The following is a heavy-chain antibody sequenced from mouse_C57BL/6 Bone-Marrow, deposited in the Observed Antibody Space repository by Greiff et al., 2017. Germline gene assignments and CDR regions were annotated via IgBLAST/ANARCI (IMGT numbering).Heavy chain of an antibody. CDR3: ATFYGSSYEGAMDY. V-gene: IGHV2-2*01. D-gene: IGHD1-1*01. CDR2: IWSGGST. Sequence: VMLVESGPGLVQPSQSLSITCTVSGFSLTSYGVHWVRQSPGKGLEWLGVIWSGGSTDYNAAFISRLSISKDNSKSQVFFKMNSLQADDTAIYYCATFYGSSYEGAMDYWGQGTSVTVSS. CDR1: GFSLTSYG. J-gene: IGHJ4*01.